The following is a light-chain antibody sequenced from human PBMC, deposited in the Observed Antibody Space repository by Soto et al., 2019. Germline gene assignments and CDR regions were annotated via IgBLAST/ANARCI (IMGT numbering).Light chain of an antibody. CDR1: NSDVGGYDY. V-gene: IGLV2-14*01. CDR2: EVS. J-gene: IGLJ1*01. CDR3: SSYTSRTTLYV. Sequence: QSVLTQPASVSGSPGQSITISCTGTNSDVGGYDYVSWYQQHPGKAPELIIYEVSNRPSGVSNRFSGSKSGNTASLTISGLRAEDEADYHCSSYTSRTTLYVFGTGTKVTVL.